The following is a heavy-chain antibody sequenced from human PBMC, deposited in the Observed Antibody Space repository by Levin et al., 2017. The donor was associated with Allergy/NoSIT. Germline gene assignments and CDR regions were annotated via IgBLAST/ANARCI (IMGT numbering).Heavy chain of an antibody. CDR2: IYYSGST. Sequence: PSETLSLTCTVSGGSISSYYWSWIRQPPGKGLEWIGYIYYSGSTNYNPSLKSRVTISVDTSKNQFSLKLSSVTAADTAVYYCARGGGYSFTKNFDYWGQGTLVTVSS. J-gene: IGHJ4*02. CDR1: GGSISSYY. CDR3: ARGGGYSFTKNFDY. V-gene: IGHV4-59*01. D-gene: IGHD5-18*01.